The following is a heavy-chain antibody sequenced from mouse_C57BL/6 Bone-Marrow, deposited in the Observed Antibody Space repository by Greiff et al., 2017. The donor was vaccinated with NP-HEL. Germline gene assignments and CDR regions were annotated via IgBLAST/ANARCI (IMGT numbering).Heavy chain of an antibody. CDR2: IYPRSGNT. CDR3: ARSGYYYGSSFLYFDV. V-gene: IGHV1-81*01. J-gene: IGHJ1*03. CDR1: GYTFTSYG. D-gene: IGHD1-1*01. Sequence: VKLQQSGAELARPGASVKLSCKASGYTFTSYGISWVKQRTGQGLEWIGEIYPRSGNTYYNEKFKGKATLTADKSSSTAYMELRSLTSKDSAVYFCARSGYYYGSSFLYFDVWGTGTTVTVSS.